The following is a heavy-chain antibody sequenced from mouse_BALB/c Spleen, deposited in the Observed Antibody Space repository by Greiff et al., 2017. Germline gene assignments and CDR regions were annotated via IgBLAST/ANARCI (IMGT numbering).Heavy chain of an antibody. CDR1: GFSLTSYG. CDR2: IWSGGST. CDR3: ATPLLRGNAMDY. V-gene: IGHV2-2*02. J-gene: IGHJ4*01. D-gene: IGHD1-2*01. Sequence: DQLQQSGPGLVQPSETLSITCTVSGFSLTSYGVHWVRQSPGKGLEWLGVIWSGGSTDYNAAFISRLSISKDNSKSQVFFKMNSLQANDTAIYYCATPLLRGNAMDYWGQGTSVTVSS.